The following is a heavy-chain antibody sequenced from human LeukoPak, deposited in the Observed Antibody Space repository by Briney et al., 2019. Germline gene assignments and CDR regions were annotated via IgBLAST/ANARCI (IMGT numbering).Heavy chain of an antibody. CDR1: GFTFSSYS. V-gene: IGHV3-21*01. Sequence: SGGSLRLSCAASGFTFSSYSMNWVRQAPGKGLEWVSSISSSSSYIYYADSVKGRFTISRDNAKNSLYLQMNSLRAEDTAVYYCARELVVVPAAIDYWGQGTLVTVSS. CDR3: ARELVVVPAAIDY. J-gene: IGHJ4*02. D-gene: IGHD2-2*02. CDR2: ISSSSSYI.